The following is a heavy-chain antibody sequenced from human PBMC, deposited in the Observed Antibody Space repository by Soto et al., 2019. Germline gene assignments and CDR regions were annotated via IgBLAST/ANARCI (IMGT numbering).Heavy chain of an antibody. CDR1: GYTFTSYA. D-gene: IGHD4-17*01. V-gene: IGHV1-3*01. CDR2: INAGNGNT. Sequence: QVQLVQSGAEVKKPGASVKVSCKASGYTFTSYAMHWVRQAPGQRLEWMGWINAGNGNTKYSQKFQGRVTITRDTTASTAYMELSSLRSEDTAEYYCVGRNDYGTFDHPNDWGQGTLVTVSS. J-gene: IGHJ4*02. CDR3: VGRNDYGTFDHPND.